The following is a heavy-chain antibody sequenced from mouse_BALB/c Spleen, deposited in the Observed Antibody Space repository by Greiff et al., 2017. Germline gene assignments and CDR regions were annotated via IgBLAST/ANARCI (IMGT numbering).Heavy chain of an antibody. J-gene: IGHJ4*01. V-gene: IGHV10-1*02. CDR2: IRSKSNNYAT. CDR1: GFTFNTYA. Sequence: EVMLVESGGGLVQPKGSLKLSCAASGFTFNTYAMNWVRQAPGKGLEWVARIRSKSNNYATYYADSVKDRFTISRDDSQSMLYLQMNNLKTEDTAMYYCVRHYYGSPYYAMDYWGQGTSVTVSS. D-gene: IGHD1-1*01. CDR3: VRHYYGSPYYAMDY.